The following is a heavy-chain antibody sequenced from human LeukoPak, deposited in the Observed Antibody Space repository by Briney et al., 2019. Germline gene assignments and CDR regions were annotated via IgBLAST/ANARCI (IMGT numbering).Heavy chain of an antibody. Sequence: PGGSLRLSCAASGFTLSNSDVSWVRQAPGKGLEWVAFISYDGSNKHYADSVKGRFTISRDNSKNTLYLQMNSLRPEDTAVYYCARARFGYNRGPFDYWGQGILVTVSS. CDR1: GFTLSNSD. J-gene: IGHJ4*02. V-gene: IGHV3-30-3*01. D-gene: IGHD5-24*01. CDR3: ARARFGYNRGPFDY. CDR2: ISYDGSNK.